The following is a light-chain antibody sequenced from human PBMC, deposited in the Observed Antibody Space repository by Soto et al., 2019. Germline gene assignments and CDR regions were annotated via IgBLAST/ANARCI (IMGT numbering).Light chain of an antibody. CDR2: EVH. CDR3: CSYTSTYTLI. CDR1: SSDIGNYNY. J-gene: IGLJ2*01. V-gene: IGLV2-14*01. Sequence: QSALTQPASVSGSPGQSITISCTGTSSDIGNYNYVSRYQQHPGKAPKVMIYEVHNRPSGVSNRFSGSKSGNTASLTISGLQAEDEADYYCCSYTSTYTLIFGGGTQLTVL.